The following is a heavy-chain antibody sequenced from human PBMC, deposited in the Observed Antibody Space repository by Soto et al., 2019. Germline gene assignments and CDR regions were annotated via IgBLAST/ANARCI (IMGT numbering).Heavy chain of an antibody. CDR1: GMSLSTSGVG. V-gene: IGHV2-5*02. CDR3: AHSRVVVAAMDY. D-gene: IGHD2-21*02. CDR2: IYWDDDK. Sequence: QITLKESGPPLVKPTQTVTLTCTFSGMSLSTSGVGVGWIRQPPGKALEWLALIYWDDDKRYSPSLKSRLTISKDTSKNQVVLTMTNVDPVDTATYFCAHSRVVVAAMDYWGQGTLVTVSS. J-gene: IGHJ4*02.